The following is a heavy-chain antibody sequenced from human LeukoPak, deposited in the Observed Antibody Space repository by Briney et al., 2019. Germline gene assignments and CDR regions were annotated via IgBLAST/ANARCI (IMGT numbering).Heavy chain of an antibody. J-gene: IGHJ4*02. CDR1: GYTFTTYY. CDR2: VDPRGGST. Sequence: ASVKVSCKASGYTFTTYYMHWVRQAPGQGLEWMGMVDPRGGSTSYAQKFQGRVTMTRDTSTSTVNMELSSLRSEDTAVYYCVREYHGGYVGHWDQGTRVTVSS. V-gene: IGHV1-46*01. D-gene: IGHD2-2*01. CDR3: VREYHGGYVGH.